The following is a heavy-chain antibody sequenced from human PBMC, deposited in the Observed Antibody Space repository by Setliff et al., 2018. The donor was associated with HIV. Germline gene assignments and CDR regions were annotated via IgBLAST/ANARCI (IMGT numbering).Heavy chain of an antibody. D-gene: IGHD6-13*01. J-gene: IGHJ5*02. Sequence: PGGSLRLSCAASGFTFSNYDMNWVRQAPGRGLEWISHISSSTGRAIYYADSVKGRFTISRDDPKNSLYLQMNSLRVEDTAVYYCAREGAGSSWYPDWFDPWGQGTLVTVSS. CDR2: ISSSTGRAI. V-gene: IGHV3-48*03. CDR1: GFTFSNYD. CDR3: AREGAGSSWYPDWFDP.